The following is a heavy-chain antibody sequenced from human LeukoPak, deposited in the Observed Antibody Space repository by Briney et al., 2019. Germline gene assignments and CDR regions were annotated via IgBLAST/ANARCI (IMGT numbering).Heavy chain of an antibody. CDR2: IYPDYSET. Sequence: GESLKISCKGFGYSFTKYWIGWVRQMPGKGLEWMGIIYPDYSETTYSPSFQGQVTMSVDKSINTAYLQWNSLMASDTAMYYCARHTDGNDSDAFDIWGQGTMVAVSS. D-gene: IGHD2-8*02. V-gene: IGHV5-51*01. CDR3: ARHTDGNDSDAFDI. J-gene: IGHJ3*02. CDR1: GYSFTKYW.